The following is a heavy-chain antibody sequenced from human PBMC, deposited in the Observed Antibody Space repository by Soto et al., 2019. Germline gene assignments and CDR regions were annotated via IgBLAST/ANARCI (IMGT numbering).Heavy chain of an antibody. CDR3: GRRSPRYGIDS. Sequence: QVHLVQSGAEVKKPGASVKVSCKASGYTFRSNGLHWVRQAPGQSLEWVGWINGDNGNTKYSQRFQCRVTITTDTSASTAYMELTTLTSEDTAVYYCGRRSPRYGIDSWGQGTLVTVSS. V-gene: IGHV1-3*01. CDR2: INGDNGNT. D-gene: IGHD1-1*01. J-gene: IGHJ4*02. CDR1: GYTFRSNG.